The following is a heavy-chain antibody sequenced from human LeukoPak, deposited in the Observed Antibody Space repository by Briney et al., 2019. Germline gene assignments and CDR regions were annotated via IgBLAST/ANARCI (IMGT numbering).Heavy chain of an antibody. D-gene: IGHD4-17*01. V-gene: IGHV3-48*01. CDR3: ARDFYGDYGPDY. CDR1: GFTSSDYS. Sequence: PGGSLRLSCAASGFTSSDYSLNWVRQAPGKGLEWLSYISNSRGTIYYADSVKGRFTISRDNAKNSLYLQMNSLRAEDTAVYYCARDFYGDYGPDYWGQGTLVTVSS. J-gene: IGHJ4*02. CDR2: ISNSRGTI.